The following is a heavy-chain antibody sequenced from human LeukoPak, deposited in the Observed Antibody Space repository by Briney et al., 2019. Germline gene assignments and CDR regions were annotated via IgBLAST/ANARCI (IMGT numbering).Heavy chain of an antibody. Sequence: KPSETLSLTCTVSGDSISRGSYYWDWIRQPPGKGLDWIGSIYSSGGTYYSPSLKSRVTISVETSSNQFSLKLSSVTAADMAVYYCARRGLGATGSDYWGQGTLVTVSS. J-gene: IGHJ4*02. D-gene: IGHD1-26*01. CDR1: GDSISRGSYY. CDR2: IYSSGGT. CDR3: ARRGLGATGSDY. V-gene: IGHV4-39*01.